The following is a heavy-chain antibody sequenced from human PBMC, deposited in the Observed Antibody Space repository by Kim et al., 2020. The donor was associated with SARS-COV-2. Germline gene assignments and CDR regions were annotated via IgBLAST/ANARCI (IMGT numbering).Heavy chain of an antibody. CDR3: ARGVGYGVDV. CDR2: GDT. Sequence: GDTKYAQTFKDRVTMTKDTSNMTAYMELKRLKSDDTARYFCARGVGYGVDVWGQGTTVIVSS. J-gene: IGHJ6*02. D-gene: IGHD2-8*01. V-gene: IGHV1-2*02.